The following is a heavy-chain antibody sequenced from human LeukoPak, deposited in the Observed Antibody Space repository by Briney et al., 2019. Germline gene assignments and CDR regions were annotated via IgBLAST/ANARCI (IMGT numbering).Heavy chain of an antibody. V-gene: IGHV3-53*01. CDR2: IYSGGST. Sequence: GGSLRLSCAASGFTVSSNYMSWVRQAPGKGLEWVSVIYSGGSTYYADSVKGRFTISRDNSKNTLYLQMNSLRAEDTALYYCARGPRAPYYGMDVWGQGTTVTVSS. CDR3: ARGPRAPYYGMDV. CDR1: GFTVSSNY. J-gene: IGHJ6*02.